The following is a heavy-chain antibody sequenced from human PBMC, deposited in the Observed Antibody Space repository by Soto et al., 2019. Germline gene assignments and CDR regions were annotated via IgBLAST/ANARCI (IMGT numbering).Heavy chain of an antibody. Sequence: GGSLRLSCAASGFTFSSYAMSWVRQAPGKGLEWVSAISGSGGSTYYADSVKGRFTISRDNSKNTLYLQMNSLRAEDTAVYYCAKVSKPGPITMVRGGYYFDYWGQGTLVTVSS. J-gene: IGHJ4*02. CDR3: AKVSKPGPITMVRGGYYFDY. V-gene: IGHV3-23*01. D-gene: IGHD3-10*01. CDR2: ISGSGGST. CDR1: GFTFSSYA.